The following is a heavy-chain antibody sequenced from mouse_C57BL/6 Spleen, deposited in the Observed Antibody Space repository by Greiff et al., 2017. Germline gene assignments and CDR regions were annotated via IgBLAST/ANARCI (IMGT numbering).Heavy chain of an antibody. V-gene: IGHV1-69*01. CDR3: ARTSSLGSMDY. J-gene: IGHJ4*01. CDR2: IDPSDSYT. Sequence: QVQLQQPGAELVMPGASVKLSCKASGYTFTSYWMHWVKQRPGQGLEWIGEIDPSDSYTNYNQKFKGKSTLTVDKSSSTAYMQLSSLTSEDSAVYYSARTSSLGSMDYWGQGTSVTVSS. CDR1: GYTFTSYW. D-gene: IGHD3-1*01.